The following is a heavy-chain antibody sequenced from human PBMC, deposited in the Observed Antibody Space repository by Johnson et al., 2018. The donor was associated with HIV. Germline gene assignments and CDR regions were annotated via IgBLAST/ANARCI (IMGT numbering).Heavy chain of an antibody. CDR1: GFTFDDYD. CDR3: ARVVVVVATVRVGAFDI. Sequence: VQLVESGGGLIQPGGSLRLSCAASGFTFDDYDMSWVRQAPGKGLEWVSSINWNGGSTAYADSVKGRFTISRDNSKNTLYLQMNSLRAEDTALYYCARVVVVVATVRVGAFDIWGQGTMVTVSS. J-gene: IGHJ3*02. V-gene: IGHV3-20*04. D-gene: IGHD2-15*01. CDR2: INWNGGST.